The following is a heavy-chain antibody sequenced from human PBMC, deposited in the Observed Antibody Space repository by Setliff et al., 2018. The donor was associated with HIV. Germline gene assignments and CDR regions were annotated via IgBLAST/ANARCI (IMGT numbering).Heavy chain of an antibody. CDR3: ARAPTGVTNAFDI. Sequence: LSLTCTVSGGSISSGIYYWIWIRQPAGKGLEWIGHVYTTGGTNYNPSLESRLTISVDTSRNQFSLRLSSVTAADTAEYYCARAPTGVTNAFDIWGQGTMVTVSS. CDR2: VYTTGGT. V-gene: IGHV4-61*09. J-gene: IGHJ3*02. CDR1: GGSISSGIYY. D-gene: IGHD2-8*02.